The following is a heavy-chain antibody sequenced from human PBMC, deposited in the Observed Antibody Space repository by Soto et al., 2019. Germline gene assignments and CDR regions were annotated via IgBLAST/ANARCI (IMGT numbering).Heavy chain of an antibody. Sequence: GGSLRLSCAASGFTFSSYAMSWVRQAPGKGLEWVSAISGSGGSTYYADSVKGRFTISRDNAKNSLYLQMNSLRAEDAALYYCARVGSYSSAWYYPSDHWGQGTLVTVSS. D-gene: IGHD6-19*01. J-gene: IGHJ4*02. CDR1: GFTFSSYA. CDR3: ARVGSYSSAWYYPSDH. V-gene: IGHV3-23*01. CDR2: ISGSGGST.